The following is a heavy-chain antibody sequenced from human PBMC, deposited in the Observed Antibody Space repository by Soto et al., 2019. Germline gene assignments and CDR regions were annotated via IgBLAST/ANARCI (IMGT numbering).Heavy chain of an antibody. CDR3: AKYHYYDGN. CDR1: GFTFNTYW. CDR2: INSDGSST. V-gene: IGHV3-74*01. J-gene: IGHJ4*02. D-gene: IGHD3-22*01. Sequence: EVQLVESGGGLVQPGGSLRLSCAASGFTFNTYWMHWVRQAPGKGLVWVSRINSDGSSTIYADSVKGRFTIARDNAKNTLYLQMNSLGAEDTAVYYCAKYHYYDGNWGQGTLVTVSS.